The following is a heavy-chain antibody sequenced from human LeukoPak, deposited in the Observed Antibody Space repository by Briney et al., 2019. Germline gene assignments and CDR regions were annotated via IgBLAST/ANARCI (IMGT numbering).Heavy chain of an antibody. CDR1: GYTFTGYY. V-gene: IGHV1-2*02. Sequence: ASVKVSCKASGYTFTGYYMHWVRPAPGQGLEWMGWINPNSGGTNYAQKFQGRVTMTRDTSISTDYMELSRLRSDDTAVYYCARDLGTYYYDSSGYYGYWGQGTLVTVSS. D-gene: IGHD3-22*01. CDR2: INPNSGGT. CDR3: ARDLGTYYYDSSGYYGY. J-gene: IGHJ4*02.